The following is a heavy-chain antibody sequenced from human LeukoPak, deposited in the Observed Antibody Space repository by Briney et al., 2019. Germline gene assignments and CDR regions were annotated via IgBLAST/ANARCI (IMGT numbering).Heavy chain of an antibody. CDR2: IWFDGSKK. CDR3: ARDGCGGDCYLADY. D-gene: IGHD2-21*02. Sequence: GRSLRLSCAASGFIFSRYGMHWVREAPGKGLEWVAVIWFDGSKKYYADSVKGRITISRDDSKNTLYLQMNSLRAEDTAVYYCARDGCGGDCYLADYWGQGTLVTVSS. V-gene: IGHV3-33*01. J-gene: IGHJ4*02. CDR1: GFIFSRYG.